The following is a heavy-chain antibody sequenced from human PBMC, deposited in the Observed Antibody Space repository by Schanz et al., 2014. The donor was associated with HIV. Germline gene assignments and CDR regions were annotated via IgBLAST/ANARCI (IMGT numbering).Heavy chain of an antibody. Sequence: QVQLQQWGAGLLKPSETLSLTCAVYGGSFRGYYWTWIRQFPGLGLEWIGGVRHIGGTNYNPSLKSRVTMSMDMSKNKFSLTPTSVTAADTAVYFCARGDFGGNSVDYWGHGNMVTVSS. CDR2: VRHIGGT. CDR1: GGSFRGYY. J-gene: IGHJ4*01. V-gene: IGHV4-34*02. D-gene: IGHD4-17*01. CDR3: ARGDFGGNSVDY.